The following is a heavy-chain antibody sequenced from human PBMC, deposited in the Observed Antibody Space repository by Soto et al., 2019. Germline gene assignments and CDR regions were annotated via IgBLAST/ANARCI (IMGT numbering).Heavy chain of an antibody. CDR1: GFSFSSYA. J-gene: IGHJ4*02. CDR2: LTPGGETT. D-gene: IGHD1-26*01. Sequence: GSLRLACAASGFSFSSYAMTWVRHAPGKGLEWVSALTPGGETTYYADAVKGRFTISRDNSKDTLYLQMNSLRVDDTALYYCVKDSPYSANYQDLDYWGQGTLVTVSS. CDR3: VKDSPYSANYQDLDY. V-gene: IGHV3-23*01.